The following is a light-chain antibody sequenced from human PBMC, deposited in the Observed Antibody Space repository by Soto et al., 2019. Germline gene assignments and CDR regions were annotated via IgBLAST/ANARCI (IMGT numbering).Light chain of an antibody. CDR3: QHRNSWPPGAT. V-gene: IGKV3-11*01. CDR2: GAS. CDR1: QSISNY. Sequence: IVLTQSPATLSLSPGQRATLSCRASQSISNYLAGYQQKTGEAPRLLLYGASNRATGTPARFSGRGSGTDFTLTISSLETEDSAVYYCQHRNSWPPGATFGQGTRLEIK. J-gene: IGKJ5*01.